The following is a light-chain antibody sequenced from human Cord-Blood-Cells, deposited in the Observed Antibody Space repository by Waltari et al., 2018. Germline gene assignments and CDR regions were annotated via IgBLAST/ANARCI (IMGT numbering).Light chain of an antibody. V-gene: IGLV2-14*01. CDR3: SSYTSSSTLV. CDR2: DVS. J-gene: IGLJ1*01. CDR1: SSDVGGYNY. Sequence: QSALTQPASVSGSPGQSITISCTGPSSDVGGYNYVSWYQQHPDKAPKLMIYDVSNRHSGVSNRFSGSKSGNTASLTISCLQAEDEADYYCSSYTSSSTLVFGTGTKVTVL.